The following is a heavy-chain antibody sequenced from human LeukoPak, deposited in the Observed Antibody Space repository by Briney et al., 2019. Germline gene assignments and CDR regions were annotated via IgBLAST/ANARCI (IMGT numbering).Heavy chain of an antibody. CDR2: ISSSGSTI. J-gene: IGHJ4*02. V-gene: IGHV3-48*03. CDR1: GFTFSSCE. Sequence: GGSLRLSCAASGFTFSSCEMNWVRQAPGKGLEWVSYISSSGSTIYYADSVKGRFTISRDNAKNSLYLQMNSLRAEDTAVYYCARGPRSRGFFDYWGQGTLVTVSS. CDR3: ARGPRSRGFFDY. D-gene: IGHD3-16*02.